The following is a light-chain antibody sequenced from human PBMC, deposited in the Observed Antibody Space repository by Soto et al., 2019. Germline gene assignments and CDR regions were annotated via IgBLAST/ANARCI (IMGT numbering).Light chain of an antibody. Sequence: DIHMNQSPSSLSASVGDRVTITCRASQSISSYLNWYQQKPAKAPKLLIYAASSLQSGVPSRFSGSGSGKDFTLTISSLQPEDFATYYCQQSYSTPTFGQGTKVEIK. CDR2: AAS. CDR1: QSISSY. J-gene: IGKJ1*01. CDR3: QQSYSTPT. V-gene: IGKV1-39*01.